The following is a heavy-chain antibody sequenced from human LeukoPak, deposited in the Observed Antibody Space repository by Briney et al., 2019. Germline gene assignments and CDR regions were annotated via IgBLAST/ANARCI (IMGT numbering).Heavy chain of an antibody. J-gene: IGHJ4*02. D-gene: IGHD1-1*01. CDR2: INPNSGAT. CDR1: GYTFTGYY. CDR3: ARAGALETLTYFDY. V-gene: IGHV1-2*02. Sequence: GASVKVSCKASGYTFTGYYMHWVRQAPGQGLEWMGWINPNSGATNYAQIFQGRVTMTRDTSISTAYMELSRLRSDDTAVYYCARAGALETLTYFDYWGQGTLVTVSS.